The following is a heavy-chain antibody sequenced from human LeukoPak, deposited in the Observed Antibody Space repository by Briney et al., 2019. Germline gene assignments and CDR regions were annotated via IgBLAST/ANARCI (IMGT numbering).Heavy chain of an antibody. CDR3: ARDRGRAVIYY. J-gene: IGHJ4*02. D-gene: IGHD3-16*02. CDR2: IYYSGST. Sequence: PSETLSLTCTVSGGSISSYYWSWIRQPPGKGLEWIGYIYYSGSTNYNPSLKSRVTISVDTSKNQFSLKLSSVTAADTAVYYCARDRGRAVIYYWGQGTLVTVSS. V-gene: IGHV4-59*01. CDR1: GGSISSYY.